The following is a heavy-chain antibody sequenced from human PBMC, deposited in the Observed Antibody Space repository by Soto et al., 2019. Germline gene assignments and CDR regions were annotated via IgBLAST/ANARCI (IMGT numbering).Heavy chain of an antibody. D-gene: IGHD3-16*01. CDR3: AHKGGGDRILDY. J-gene: IGHJ4*02. CDR1: GFSLSTRGVG. CDR2: IYWDGFK. V-gene: IGHV2-5*02. Sequence: QITLKESGPPLVKPTQTLTLTCTFSGFSLSTRGVGVGWIRQPPGKALEWLALIYWDGFKHDSPSLESRLTIREDTAENQVVRTMTNMDPVDTATYYCAHKGGGDRILDYWGQGTLVTVSS.